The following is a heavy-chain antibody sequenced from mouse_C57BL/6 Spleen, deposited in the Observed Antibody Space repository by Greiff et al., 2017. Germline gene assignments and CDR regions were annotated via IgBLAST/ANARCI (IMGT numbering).Heavy chain of an antibody. CDR1: GYTFTDYE. J-gene: IGHJ3*01. CDR2: IDPETGGT. V-gene: IGHV1-15*01. CDR3: TKDGFAY. Sequence: QVHVKQSGAELVRPGASVTLSCKASGYTFTDYEMHWVKQTPVHGLEWIGAIDPETGGTAYNQKFKGKAILTADKSSSTAYMELRSLTSEDSAVYYCTKDGFAYGGQGTLVTVSA.